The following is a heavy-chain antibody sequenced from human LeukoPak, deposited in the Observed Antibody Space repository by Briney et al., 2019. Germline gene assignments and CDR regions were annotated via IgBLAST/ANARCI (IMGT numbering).Heavy chain of an antibody. D-gene: IGHD3-22*01. Sequence: GGSLRLSCAASGFTFSSYSMNWVRQAPGEGLEWVSSISSSSSYIYYADSVKGRFTISRDNAKNSLYLQMNSLRAEDTAVYYCARDKEGSYYYDSSGYYYDYWGQGTLVTVSS. V-gene: IGHV3-21*01. CDR1: GFTFSSYS. J-gene: IGHJ4*02. CDR2: ISSSSSYI. CDR3: ARDKEGSYYYDSSGYYYDY.